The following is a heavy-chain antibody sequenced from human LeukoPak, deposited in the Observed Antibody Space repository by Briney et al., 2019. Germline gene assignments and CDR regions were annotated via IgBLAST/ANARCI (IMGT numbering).Heavy chain of an antibody. CDR3: ARGLGYCSSTSREHYYYYYMDV. V-gene: IGHV4-38-2*01. CDR1: GYSISSGYY. J-gene: IGHJ6*03. CDR2: IYHSGST. D-gene: IGHD2-2*01. Sequence: SXTLSLTCAVSGYSISSGYYWGWIRQPPGKGLEWIGSIYHSGSTYYNPSLKSRVTISVDTSKNQFSLKLSSVTAADTAVYYCARGLGYCSSTSREHYYYYYMDVWGKGTTVTVSS.